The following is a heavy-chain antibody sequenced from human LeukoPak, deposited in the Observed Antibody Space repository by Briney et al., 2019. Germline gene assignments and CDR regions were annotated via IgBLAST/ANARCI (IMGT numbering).Heavy chain of an antibody. CDR1: GYTSTGYY. J-gene: IGHJ4*02. CDR2: INPNSGGT. V-gene: IGHV1-2*02. Sequence: ASVKVSCKASGYTSTGYYMHWVRQAPGQGLEWMGWINPNSGGTNYAQKFQGRVTMTRDTSISTAYMELSRLRSDDTAVYYCARHLGSYYDFDYWGQGTLVTVSS. D-gene: IGHD1-26*01. CDR3: ARHLGSYYDFDY.